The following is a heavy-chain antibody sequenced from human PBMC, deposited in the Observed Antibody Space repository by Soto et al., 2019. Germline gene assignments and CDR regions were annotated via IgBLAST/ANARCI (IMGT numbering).Heavy chain of an antibody. J-gene: IGHJ4*02. Sequence: NPSETLSLTCSVSGVSVSDKTYYWSWVRQPPWKRLEWIGYVYYSGTTNYNPSLKSRVTISVDLSKNRFSLRLSSVTTADTALYYCARTTAVPNTLRSRYFFDYWGQGSQVTV. CDR2: VYYSGTT. CDR1: GVSVSDKTYY. V-gene: IGHV4-61*01. CDR3: ARTTAVPNTLRSRYFFDY. D-gene: IGHD4-17*01.